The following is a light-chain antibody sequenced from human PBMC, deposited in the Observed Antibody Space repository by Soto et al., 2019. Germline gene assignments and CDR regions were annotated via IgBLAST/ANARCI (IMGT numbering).Light chain of an antibody. J-gene: IGKJ1*01. CDR2: GAS. CDR3: QQYGSSPRT. Sequence: EIVMTQSPATLSVSPGERATLSCRASQSVSSNLAWYQQKPGQAPRLLIYGASTRATGIPDRFSGGGSGTDFTLTINRLEPEDFAMYYCQQYGSSPRTFGQGTKVDIK. V-gene: IGKV3-20*01. CDR1: QSVSSN.